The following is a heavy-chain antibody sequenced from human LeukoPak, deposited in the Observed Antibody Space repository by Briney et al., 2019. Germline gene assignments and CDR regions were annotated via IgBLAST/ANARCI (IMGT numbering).Heavy chain of an antibody. J-gene: IGHJ6*02. CDR3: ARDSTRYDFWSGYPNYYYYYGMDV. Sequence: SETLSLTCAVYGGSFSGYYWSWIRQPPEKGLEWIGEINHSGSTNYNPSLKSRVTISVDTSKNQFSLKLSSVTAADTAVYYCARDSTRYDFWSGYPNYYYYYGMDVWGQGTTVTVSS. CDR2: INHSGST. CDR1: GGSFSGYY. V-gene: IGHV4-34*01. D-gene: IGHD3-3*01.